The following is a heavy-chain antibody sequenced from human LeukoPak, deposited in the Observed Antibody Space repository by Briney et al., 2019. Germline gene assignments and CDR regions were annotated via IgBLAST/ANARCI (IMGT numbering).Heavy chain of an antibody. J-gene: IGHJ6*03. CDR1: GGSISSHY. CDR3: ARVMVRRVIGYYYMDV. V-gene: IGHV4-59*11. Sequence: SETLSLTCTVSGGSISSHYWSWIRQPPGKGLEWIGYIYYSGSTNYNPSLKSRVTISVDTSKNQFSLKLSSVTAADTAVYYCARVMVRRVIGYYYMDVWGKGTTLT. D-gene: IGHD3-10*01. CDR2: IYYSGST.